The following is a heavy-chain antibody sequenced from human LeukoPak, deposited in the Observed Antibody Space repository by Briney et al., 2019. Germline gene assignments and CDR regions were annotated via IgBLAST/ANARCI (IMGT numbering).Heavy chain of an antibody. V-gene: IGHV3-7*01. D-gene: IGHD6-13*01. CDR2: INQDGSEK. CDR3: ARESTAGYNSSWYGFRN. CDR1: GFTFRGYW. J-gene: IGHJ1*01. Sequence: GGSLRLSCATSGFTFRGYWMSWVRQAPGKGLEWVANINQDGSEKYYVDSVKGRFTISRDNAKNSLFLQMGSLRVEDTAVYYCARESTAGYNSSWYGFRNWGQGTLVSVSS.